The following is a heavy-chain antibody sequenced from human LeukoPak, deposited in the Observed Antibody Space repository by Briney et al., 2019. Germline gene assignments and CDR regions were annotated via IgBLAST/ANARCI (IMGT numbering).Heavy chain of an antibody. CDR2: MNPNSGNT. V-gene: IGHV1-8*01. J-gene: IGHJ4*02. Sequence: ASVKFSCKASGYTFTSYDINWVRQATGQGLEWMGWMNPNSGNTGYAQKFQGRVTMTRNTSISTAYMELSSLRSEDTAVYYCARVSGHYYDSSGYYYFDYWGQGTLVTVSS. D-gene: IGHD3-22*01. CDR3: ARVSGHYYDSSGYYYFDY. CDR1: GYTFTSYD.